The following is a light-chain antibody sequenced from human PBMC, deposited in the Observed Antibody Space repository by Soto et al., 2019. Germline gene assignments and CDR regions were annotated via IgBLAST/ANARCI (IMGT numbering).Light chain of an antibody. J-gene: IGLJ3*02. CDR1: TGSVNTAYY. V-gene: IGLV7-43*01. CDR3: LVYYRGPVV. CDR2: STN. Sequence: QAVVTQEPSLTVSPGGTVTLTCSSNTGSVNTAYYPNWFQQKPGQAPRALIYSTNKRHSWTPGRFSGSLLGAKAALTLSDVQPEDEGEYVCLVYYRGPVVFGGGTKLTVL.